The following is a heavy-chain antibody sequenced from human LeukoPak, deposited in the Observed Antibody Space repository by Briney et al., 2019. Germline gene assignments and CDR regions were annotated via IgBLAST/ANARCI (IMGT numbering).Heavy chain of an antibody. J-gene: IGHJ4*02. V-gene: IGHV4-59*01. CDR3: ARMVLNDYVWGSYRYPFEYYFDY. CDR1: GGSISSYY. D-gene: IGHD3-16*02. Sequence: SETLSLTCTVSGGSISSYYWSWIRQPPGEGLEWIGYIYYSGSTNYNPSLKSRVTISVDTSKNQFSLKLSSVTAADTAVYYCARMVLNDYVWGSYRYPFEYYFDYWGQGTLVTVSS. CDR2: IYYSGST.